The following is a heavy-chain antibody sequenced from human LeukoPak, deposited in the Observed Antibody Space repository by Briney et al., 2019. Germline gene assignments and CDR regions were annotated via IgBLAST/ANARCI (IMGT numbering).Heavy chain of an antibody. CDR2: FDPEDGET. Sequence: AASVMVSCKVSGYTLTELSMHWVRQAPGKGREWMGGFDPEDGETIYAQKFQGRVTMTEDTSTDTAYMELSSLRSEDTAVYYCQVVPAATVGVDYWGQGTLVTVSS. J-gene: IGHJ4*02. CDR1: GYTLTELS. D-gene: IGHD2-2*01. V-gene: IGHV1-24*01. CDR3: QVVPAATVGVDY.